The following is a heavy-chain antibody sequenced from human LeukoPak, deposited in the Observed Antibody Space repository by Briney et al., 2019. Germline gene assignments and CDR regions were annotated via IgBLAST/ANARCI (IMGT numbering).Heavy chain of an antibody. V-gene: IGHV3-30*03. J-gene: IGHJ4*02. D-gene: IGHD5-12*01. CDR1: GFTFSSYG. Sequence: GSLRLPCAASGFTFSSYGLHWVRQAPGKGLEWVAVISYDGSNKYYADSVKGRFTISRDNSKNTLYLQMNSLRAEDTAVYYCATTRSVVATYFDYWGQGTLVTVSS. CDR3: ATTRSVVATYFDY. CDR2: ISYDGSNK.